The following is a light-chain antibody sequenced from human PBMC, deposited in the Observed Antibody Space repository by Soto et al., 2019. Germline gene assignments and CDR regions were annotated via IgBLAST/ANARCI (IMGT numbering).Light chain of an antibody. V-gene: IGKV1-5*01. J-gene: IGKJ2*01. CDR2: DAS. Sequence: DIQMTQSPSTLSASVGDRVTITCRASQSISSWLAWYQQKPGKAPKVLIYDASSLESGVPSRFSGSGSGTEFTLTISSLQPDDFATYYYQQYNSYSDTFGQGTKVDIK. CDR3: QQYNSYSDT. CDR1: QSISSW.